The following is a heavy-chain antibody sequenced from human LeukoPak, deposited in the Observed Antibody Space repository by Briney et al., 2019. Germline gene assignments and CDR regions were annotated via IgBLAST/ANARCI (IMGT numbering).Heavy chain of an antibody. Sequence: GGSLRLSCAASGFTFSSYSMNWVRQAPGKGLEWVSSISSSSSYIYYADSVKGRFTISRDNAKNSLYLQMNSLRAEDTAVYYCARATYQPLYYFVAASDYWGQGTLVTVSS. CDR1: GFTFSSYS. CDR3: ARATYQPLYYFVAASDY. J-gene: IGHJ4*02. CDR2: ISSSSSYI. V-gene: IGHV3-21*01. D-gene: IGHD2-2*02.